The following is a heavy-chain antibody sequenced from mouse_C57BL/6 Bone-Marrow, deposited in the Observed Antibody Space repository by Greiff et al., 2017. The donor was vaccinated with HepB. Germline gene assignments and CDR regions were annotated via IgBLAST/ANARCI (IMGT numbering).Heavy chain of an antibody. V-gene: IGHV1-20*01. CDR1: GYSFTGYF. Sequence: EVQLQESGPELVKPGDSVKISCKASGYSFTGYFMNWVMQSHGKSLEWIGRINPYNGDTFYNQKFKGKATLTVDKSSSTAHMELRSLTSEDSAVYYCARGYPVSFNYAMDYWGQGTSVTVSS. CDR2: INPYNGDT. D-gene: IGHD2-14*01. CDR3: ARGYPVSFNYAMDY. J-gene: IGHJ4*01.